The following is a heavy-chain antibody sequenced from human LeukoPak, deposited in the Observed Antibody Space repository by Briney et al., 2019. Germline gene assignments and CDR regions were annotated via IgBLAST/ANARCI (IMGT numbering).Heavy chain of an antibody. CDR3: ARARYSSDAFDI. D-gene: IGHD1-26*01. CDR1: GYTFTSYY. J-gene: IGHJ3*02. V-gene: IGHV1-46*01. Sequence: GASVTVSCKASGYTFTSYYIHWVRQAPGQGLEWMGIINPSGGSTSYAQKFQGRVTMTRDTSTSTVYMELSSLRSEDTAVYYCARARYSSDAFDIWGQGTVVTVSS. CDR2: INPSGGST.